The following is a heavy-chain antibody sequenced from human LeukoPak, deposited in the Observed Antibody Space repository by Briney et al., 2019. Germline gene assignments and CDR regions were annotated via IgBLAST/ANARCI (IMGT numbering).Heavy chain of an antibody. CDR3: ARDFGLGQPLVALDP. J-gene: IGHJ5*02. V-gene: IGHV3-7*01. D-gene: IGHD3-3*01. CDR2: MKYDGRVV. Sequence: RGSLRLSCTDSGFTFSSYWMNWVRQAPGKGLEWVARMKYDGRVVSYADSVRGRFTISRDNAKNSLYLLMNSLRSEDTAVYFCARDFGLGQPLVALDPWGQGTLVTVSS. CDR1: GFTFSSYW.